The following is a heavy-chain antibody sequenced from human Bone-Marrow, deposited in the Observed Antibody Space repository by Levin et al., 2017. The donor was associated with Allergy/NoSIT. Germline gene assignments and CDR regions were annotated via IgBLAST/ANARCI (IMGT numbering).Heavy chain of an antibody. CDR2: INPKSGGT. Sequence: ASVKVSCKSSGYTFTDYFLHWVRQAPGQGLEWMGWINPKSGGTNYAHKFRGRVTLTRDTSMTTVYMVRRRLRSYDTALFYCARAMPGSGTPPNFDSWGQGTLVAVSS. D-gene: IGHD3-10*01. J-gene: IGHJ4*02. CDR1: GYTFTDYF. V-gene: IGHV1-2*02. CDR3: ARAMPGSGTPPNFDS.